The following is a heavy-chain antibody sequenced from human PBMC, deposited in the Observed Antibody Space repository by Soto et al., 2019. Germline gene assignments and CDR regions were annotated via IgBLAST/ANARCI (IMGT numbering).Heavy chain of an antibody. D-gene: IGHD2-2*01. CDR3: ARAAANIDY. V-gene: IGHV4-31*03. CDR1: GRSISSSGSY. CDR2: ISYSGST. Sequence: QVQLQESGPGLVKPSQTLSLTCTVSGRSISSSGSYWSWIRQHPGKGLEWIGYISYSGSTVYNPSLESRVTISLDTSKNQFSLNLNSVTAADTAVYYCARAAANIDYWGQGTLVTVSS. J-gene: IGHJ4*02.